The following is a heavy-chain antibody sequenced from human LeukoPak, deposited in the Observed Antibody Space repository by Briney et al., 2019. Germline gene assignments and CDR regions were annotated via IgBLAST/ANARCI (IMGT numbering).Heavy chain of an antibody. D-gene: IGHD3-16*01. CDR2: IYSDGAT. Sequence: GGSLRLSCEVSGFTVSSYYMTWIRQAPGKGLECVSFIYSDGATHYAESVKGRFTISRDNSKSTLFLLMNSLRVEDTAVYYCARVAYYRVITDQITDAFDIWGRGTVVTVSS. CDR1: GFTVSSYY. V-gene: IGHV3-66*01. J-gene: IGHJ3*02. CDR3: ARVAYYRVITDQITDAFDI.